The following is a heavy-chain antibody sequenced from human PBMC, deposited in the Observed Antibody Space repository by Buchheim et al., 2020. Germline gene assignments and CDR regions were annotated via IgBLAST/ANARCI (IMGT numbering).Heavy chain of an antibody. D-gene: IGHD3-3*01. V-gene: IGHV4-4*02. CDR2: IYHSGST. CDR3: ARAGYYDFWSGYFRTDYYYYGMDV. CDR1: GGSISSSNW. J-gene: IGHJ6*02. Sequence: QVQLQESGPGLVKPSGTLSLTCAVSGGSISSSNWWSWVRQPPGKGLEWIGEIYHSGSTNYNPSLKSRVTILVDKSKNQFSLKLSSVTAADTAVYYCARAGYYDFWSGYFRTDYYYYGMDVWGQGTT.